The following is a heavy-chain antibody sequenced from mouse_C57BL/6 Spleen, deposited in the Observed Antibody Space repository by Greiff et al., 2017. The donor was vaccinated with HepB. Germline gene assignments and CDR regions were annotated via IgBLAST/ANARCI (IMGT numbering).Heavy chain of an antibody. V-gene: IGHV5-17*01. D-gene: IGHD1-1*01. CDR2: ISSGSSTI. Sequence: EVMLVESGGGLVKPGGSLKLSCAASGFTFSDYGMHWVRQAPEKGLEWVAYISSGSSTIYYADTVKGRFTISRDNAKNTLFLQMTSLRSEDTAMYYCARRYEGYFDYWGQGTTLTVSS. CDR1: GFTFSDYG. J-gene: IGHJ2*01. CDR3: ARRYEGYFDY.